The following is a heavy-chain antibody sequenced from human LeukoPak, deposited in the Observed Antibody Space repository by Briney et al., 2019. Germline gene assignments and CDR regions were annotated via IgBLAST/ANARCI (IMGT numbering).Heavy chain of an antibody. CDR3: ARGHCGGDCFPNYYYYMDV. J-gene: IGHJ6*03. V-gene: IGHV4-61*08. CDR1: DGSISTSDYY. CDR2: IYYSGST. D-gene: IGHD2-21*02. Sequence: SETLSLTCTVSDGSISTSDYYWGWLRQPPGKGLEWNGYIYYSGSTNSNPSLKSRVTISVDTSKNQFSLKLSSVTAADTAVYYCARGHCGGDCFPNYYYYMDVWGKGTTVTISS.